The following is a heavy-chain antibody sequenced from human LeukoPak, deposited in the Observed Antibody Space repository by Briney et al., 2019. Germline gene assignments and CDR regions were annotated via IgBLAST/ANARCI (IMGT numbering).Heavy chain of an antibody. CDR3: AKDVSGLRNYYYGLDV. D-gene: IGHD6-19*01. CDR1: GFTFRSYG. J-gene: IGHJ6*02. CDR2: ISGSGGST. V-gene: IGHV3-23*01. Sequence: GGSLRLSCAASGFTFRSYGMSWVRQAPGKGLEWVSAISGSGGSTYYADSVKGRFTISRDNSKNTLYLQMNSLRAEDTAVYYCAKDVSGLRNYYYGLDVWGPGTTVTVSS.